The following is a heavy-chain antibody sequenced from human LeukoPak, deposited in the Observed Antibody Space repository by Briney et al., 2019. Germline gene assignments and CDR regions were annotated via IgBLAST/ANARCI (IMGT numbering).Heavy chain of an antibody. J-gene: IGHJ4*02. V-gene: IGHV3-21*01. D-gene: IGHD3-22*01. CDR3: ARGGYYYYDSSGYFTKPLDY. CDR2: ISSSSSYI. Sequence: GGSLRLSCAASGFTFSSYSMNWVRQAPGKGLEWVSSISSSSSYIYYADSVKGRFTISRDNAKNSLYLQMNSLRAEDTAVYYCARGGYYYYDSSGYFTKPLDYWGQGTLVTVSS. CDR1: GFTFSSYS.